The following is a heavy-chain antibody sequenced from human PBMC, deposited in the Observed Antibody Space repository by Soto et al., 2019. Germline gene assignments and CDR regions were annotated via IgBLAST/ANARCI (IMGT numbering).Heavy chain of an antibody. CDR2: ISYDGSNK. J-gene: IGHJ4*02. D-gene: IGHD6-19*01. V-gene: IGHV3-30-3*01. Sequence: GGSLRLSCAASGFTFSSYSMHWVRQAPGKGLEWVAVISYDGSNKYYADSVKGRFTISRDNSKNTLYLQMNSLRAEDTAVYYCARDPALIAVAGYFDYWGQGTLVTVSS. CDR3: ARDPALIAVAGYFDY. CDR1: GFTFSSYS.